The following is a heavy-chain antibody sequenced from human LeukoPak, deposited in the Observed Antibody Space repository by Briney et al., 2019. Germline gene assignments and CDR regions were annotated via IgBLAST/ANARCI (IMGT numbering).Heavy chain of an antibody. D-gene: IGHD3-22*01. CDR1: GFTFSSYW. V-gene: IGHV3-74*01. J-gene: IGHJ4*02. Sequence: RASLRLSCTASGFTFSSYWMHWVRQAPGQGLVWMSRINTDGSSTSYAHTLQGRLTITRDTAKNTLYLQMNSLRADDTAVYYCARYYYDISVYYSFDCGGQGTLVTAS. CDR3: ARYYYDISVYYSFDC. CDR2: INTDGSST.